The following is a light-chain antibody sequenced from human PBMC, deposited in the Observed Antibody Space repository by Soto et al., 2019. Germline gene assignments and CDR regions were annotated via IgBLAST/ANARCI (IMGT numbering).Light chain of an antibody. J-gene: IGLJ1*01. Sequence: QSVLTQPPSVSGAPRQRVTISCSGSSSNIGNNAVNWYQQLPGKAPKLLIYYDDLLPSGVSDRFSGSKSGTSASLAISGLQSEDEADYYCAAWDDSLNGPNYVFGTGTKVTVL. CDR1: SSNIGNNA. V-gene: IGLV1-36*01. CDR3: AAWDDSLNGPNYV. CDR2: YDD.